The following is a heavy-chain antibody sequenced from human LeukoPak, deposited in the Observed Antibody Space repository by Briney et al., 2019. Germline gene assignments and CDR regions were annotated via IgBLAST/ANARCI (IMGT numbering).Heavy chain of an antibody. J-gene: IGHJ5*02. CDR3: AGEVGGSWFDP. V-gene: IGHV4-61*02. CDR1: AGSISSGSHY. D-gene: IGHD1-26*01. CDR2: IYSSGNT. Sequence: SETLSLTCTVSAGSISSGSHYWSWIRQPAGKGLEWIGRIYSSGNTNYNPSLKSRVTISLDTSKNQFSLNLSSVTAADTAVYYCAGEVGGSWFDPWGLGTLFTVSS.